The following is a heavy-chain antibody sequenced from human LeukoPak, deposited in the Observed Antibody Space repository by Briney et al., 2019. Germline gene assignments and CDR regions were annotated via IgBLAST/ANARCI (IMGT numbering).Heavy chain of an antibody. D-gene: IGHD3-10*01. CDR2: ISGSGGST. Sequence: GGSLRLSCAASGFTFSSYAMSWVRQAPGKGLEWVSAISGSGGSTYYADSVKGRFTISRDNSKNTLYLQMNSLRAEDTAVYYCLISAHYYGSGSYYNGGYWGQGTLVTVSS. CDR1: GFTFSSYA. CDR3: LISAHYYGSGSYYNGGY. V-gene: IGHV3-23*01. J-gene: IGHJ4*02.